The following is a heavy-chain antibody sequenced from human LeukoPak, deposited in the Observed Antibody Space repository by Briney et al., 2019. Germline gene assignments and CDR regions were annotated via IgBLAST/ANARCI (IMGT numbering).Heavy chain of an antibody. D-gene: IGHD6-6*01. CDR3: ARARPPRYYYYYMDV. CDR2: INHSGGT. V-gene: IGHV4-34*01. Sequence: SETLSLTCAVYGGSFSGYYWSWIRQPPGKGLEWIGEINHSGGTNYNPSLKSRVTISVDTSKNQFSLKLSSVTAADTAVYYCARARPPRYYYYYMDVWGKGTTVTVSS. CDR1: GGSFSGYY. J-gene: IGHJ6*03.